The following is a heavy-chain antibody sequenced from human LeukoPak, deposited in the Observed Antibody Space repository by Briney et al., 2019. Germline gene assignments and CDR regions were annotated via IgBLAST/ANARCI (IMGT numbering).Heavy chain of an antibody. CDR2: INHSGST. CDR3: ARRDYYDSSGPDPVY. J-gene: IGHJ4*02. D-gene: IGHD3-22*01. V-gene: IGHV4-34*01. Sequence: ASETLSLTCAVYGGSFSGYYWSWIRQPPGKGLEWIGEINHSGSTNYNPSLKSRVTISVDTSKNQFSLKLSSVTAADTAVYYCARRDYYDSSGPDPVYWSQGTLVTVSS. CDR1: GGSFSGYY.